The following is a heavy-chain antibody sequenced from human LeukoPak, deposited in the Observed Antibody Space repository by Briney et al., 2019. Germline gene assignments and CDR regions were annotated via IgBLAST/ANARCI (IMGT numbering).Heavy chain of an antibody. V-gene: IGHV1-18*01. D-gene: IGHD3-10*01. J-gene: IGHJ6*02. CDR3: ARDYGPTYYYGSEYYYYYYGMDV. CDR2: ISAYNGNT. Sequence: GASVKVSCKASGYTFSSYGISWVRQAPGQGLEWMGWISAYNGNTNYAQRLQGRVTMTTDTSTSTAYMELRSLRSDDTAVYYCARDYGPTYYYGSEYYYYYYGMDVWGQGTTVTVSS. CDR1: GYTFSSYG.